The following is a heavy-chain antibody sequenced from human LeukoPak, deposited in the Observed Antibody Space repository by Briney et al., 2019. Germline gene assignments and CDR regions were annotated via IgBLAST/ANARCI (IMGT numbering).Heavy chain of an antibody. CDR1: DGSITNDD. Sequence: SETLSLTCTVSDGSITNDDWSWVRQPPGKGLEFIGHVHYSGTANYKPSLRSRVTISIATSKQQFFLKLKSVTAADTAVYYCARVPQLWFGELLVANGVDVWGQGTTVTVSS. V-gene: IGHV4-59*01. CDR3: ARVPQLWFGELLVANGVDV. J-gene: IGHJ6*02. CDR2: VHYSGTA. D-gene: IGHD3-10*01.